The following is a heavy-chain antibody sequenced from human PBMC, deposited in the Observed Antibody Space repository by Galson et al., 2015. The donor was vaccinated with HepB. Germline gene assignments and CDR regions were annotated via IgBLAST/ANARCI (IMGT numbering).Heavy chain of an antibody. J-gene: IGHJ4*02. CDR2: IIPLFGTT. D-gene: IGHD3-22*01. Sequence: SVKVSCKASGGTFSGYVISWVRQAPGQGLEWMGGIIPLFGTTNYAPKLQGRVTLIADESTTSAYMELRSLRSEDTAVYYCAGGEIIVDTPFYFDDWGQGTLVTVSS. CDR3: AGGEIIVDTPFYFDD. V-gene: IGHV1-69*13. CDR1: GGTFSGYV.